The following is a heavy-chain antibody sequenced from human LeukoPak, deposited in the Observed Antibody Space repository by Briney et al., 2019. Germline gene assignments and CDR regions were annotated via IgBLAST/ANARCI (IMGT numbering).Heavy chain of an antibody. D-gene: IGHD1-26*01. V-gene: IGHV3-15*01. J-gene: IGHJ3*02. CDR1: GFTFSNAW. Sequence: GGSLRLSCAASGFTFSNAWMSWVRQAPGKGLEWVGRIKSKTDGGTTDYAAPVKGRSTISRDDSNNTLYLQMNSLKTEDTAVYYCTTGSLGRRAFDIWGQGTMVTVSS. CDR3: TTGSLGRRAFDI. CDR2: IKSKTDGGTT.